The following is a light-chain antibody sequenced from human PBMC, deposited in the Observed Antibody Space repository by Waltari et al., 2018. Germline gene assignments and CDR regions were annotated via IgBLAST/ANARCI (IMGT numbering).Light chain of an antibody. Sequence: DVVLTQSPLSLPVTLGQPASISCRSSHSLVNPEGNPYLNWFHQRPGQSPRRRIYKVSNRDSGVPDEFSGSGAVTDFTLGISRVEAEDVGLYFCFQGTHWPPYTFGQGTKLEIK. J-gene: IGKJ2*01. V-gene: IGKV2-30*01. CDR1: HSLVNPEGNPY. CDR3: FQGTHWPPYT. CDR2: KVS.